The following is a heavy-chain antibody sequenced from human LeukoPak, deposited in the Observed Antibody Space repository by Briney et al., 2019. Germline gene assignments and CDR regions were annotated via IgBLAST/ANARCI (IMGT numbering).Heavy chain of an antibody. CDR3: ARGYSRSYYDY. J-gene: IGHJ4*02. D-gene: IGHD1-26*01. CDR2: ISSSSSVI. CDR1: GFTFTSSA. V-gene: IGHV3-48*02. Sequence: GGSLRLSCAASGFTFTSSAMSWVRQAPGKGLEWVSYISSSSSVIYYADSVRGRFTISRDNAKNSLSLQMNSLRDEDTAIYYCARGYSRSYYDYWGQGTLVTVSS.